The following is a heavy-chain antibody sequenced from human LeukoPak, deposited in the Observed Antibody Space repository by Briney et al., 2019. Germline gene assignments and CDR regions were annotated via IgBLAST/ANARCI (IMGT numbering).Heavy chain of an antibody. D-gene: IGHD1-26*01. Sequence: GESLKISCKGSGYSFTSYWIGWVRQMPGKGLEWMGIIYPGDSDTRYRPSFQGQVTISADKSISPPYLQWSSLKASDTAMYYCARRVGSYYRGHFDYWGQGTLVTVSS. V-gene: IGHV5-51*01. CDR2: IYPGDSDT. CDR1: GYSFTSYW. J-gene: IGHJ4*02. CDR3: ARRVGSYYRGHFDY.